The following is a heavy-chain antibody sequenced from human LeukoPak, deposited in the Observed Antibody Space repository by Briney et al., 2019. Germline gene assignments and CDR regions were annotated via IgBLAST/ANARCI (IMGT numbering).Heavy chain of an antibody. CDR2: VYSSGST. CDR3: ARDVPWLDP. D-gene: IGHD2-2*01. V-gene: IGHV4-59*01. J-gene: IGHJ5*02. Sequence: SETLSLTCTVSGGSISSYYWSWIRQPPGKGLEWIGYVYSSGSTNYNPSLKSRVTISVDTSKNQFSLSLTSVTAADTAVYYCARDVPWLDPWGQGTLVTVSS. CDR1: GGSISSYY.